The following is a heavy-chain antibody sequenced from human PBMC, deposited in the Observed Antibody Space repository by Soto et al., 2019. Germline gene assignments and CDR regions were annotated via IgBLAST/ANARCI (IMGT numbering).Heavy chain of an antibody. J-gene: IGHJ4*02. CDR1: GFMFSAYW. D-gene: IGHD1-26*01. CDR2: ISSDGTAA. Sequence: VQLVDSGGGLVQPGGSLTLSCAASGFMFSAYWMNWVRQAPGKGPVWVARISSDGTAAYYADSVKGRFTFSRDNTKNTLYLQMNSLRVEDTAVYYCARDLYSGCDYWGQGTLVTVSS. CDR3: ARDLYSGCDY. V-gene: IGHV3-74*01.